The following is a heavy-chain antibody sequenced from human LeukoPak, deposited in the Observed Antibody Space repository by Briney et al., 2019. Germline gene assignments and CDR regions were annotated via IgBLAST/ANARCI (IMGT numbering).Heavy chain of an antibody. D-gene: IGHD1-14*01. J-gene: IGHJ4*02. CDR3: ALGGNSPGPNHFDY. Sequence: GGSLRLSCAASGFTFGNYDYVWVRQAPGKGLEWVSTISRSGGITNYADSVKGRFTVSRDNSMNTLYLRMTSLRAEDTAIYYCALGGNSPGPNHFDYWGQGTLVTVSS. CDR2: ISRSGGIT. V-gene: IGHV3-23*01. CDR1: GFTFGNYD.